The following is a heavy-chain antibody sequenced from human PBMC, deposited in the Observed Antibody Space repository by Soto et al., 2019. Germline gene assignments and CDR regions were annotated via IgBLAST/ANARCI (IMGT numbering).Heavy chain of an antibody. Sequence: ETLSLTRGVSGVSIHNSHSFWAWIRQPPWKGLEFIGSVYNSEGANYSPSLRSRVTISVDTSKSQFSLKVNSMTAADTAVYFCARYRREAVAGYTLDNWSQGILVTVSS. V-gene: IGHV4-39*07. J-gene: IGHJ4*02. CDR3: ARYRREAVAGYTLDN. CDR2: VYNSEGA. CDR1: GVSIHNSHSF. D-gene: IGHD6-13*01.